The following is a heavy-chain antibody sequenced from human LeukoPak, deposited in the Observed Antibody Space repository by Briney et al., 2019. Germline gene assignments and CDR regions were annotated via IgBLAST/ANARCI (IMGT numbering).Heavy chain of an antibody. CDR2: ISSSGSTI. J-gene: IGHJ4*02. D-gene: IGHD3-10*01. CDR1: GFTFSSYA. V-gene: IGHV3-11*01. CDR3: ARVKRWVRGYYFDY. Sequence: PGGSLRLSCAASGFTFSSYAMSWIRQAPGKGLEWVSYISSSGSTIYYADSVKGRFTISRDNAKNSLYLQMNSLRAEDTAVYYCARVKRWVRGYYFDYWGQGTLVTVSS.